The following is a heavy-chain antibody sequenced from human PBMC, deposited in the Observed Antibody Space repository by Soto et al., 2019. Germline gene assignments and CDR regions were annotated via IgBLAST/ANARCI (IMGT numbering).Heavy chain of an antibody. V-gene: IGHV4-59*01. D-gene: IGHD6-19*01. J-gene: IGHJ4*02. CDR1: GCSISSYY. CDR2: IYYSGST. Sequence: PXETLSLTCTVAGCSISSYYWSWIRQPPGKGLEWIGYIYYSGSTNYNPSLKSRVTISVDTSKNQFSLKLSSVTAADTAVYYCARSGSGWYRPFDYWGQGTLVTSPQ. CDR3: ARSGSGWYRPFDY.